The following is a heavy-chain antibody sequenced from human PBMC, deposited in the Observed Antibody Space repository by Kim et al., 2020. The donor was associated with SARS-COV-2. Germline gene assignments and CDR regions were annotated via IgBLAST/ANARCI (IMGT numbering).Heavy chain of an antibody. CDR3: AGGLRLGEFSLYPYYYY. Sequence: GGSLRLSCAASGFSCSSYEMNWVRQAPGKGLEWVSYISRSGSTIYYADSVKGRFTISRDNAKNSLYLQMNSLRAEDTAVDYCAGGLRLGEFSLYPYYYY. V-gene: IGHV3-48*03. CDR2: ISRSGSTI. J-gene: IGHJ6*01. CDR1: GFSCSSYE. D-gene: IGHD3-16*02.